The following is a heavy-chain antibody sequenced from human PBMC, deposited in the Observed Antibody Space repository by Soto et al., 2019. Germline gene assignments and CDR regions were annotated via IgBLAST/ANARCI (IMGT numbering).Heavy chain of an antibody. CDR2: ISSSSRTI. Sequence: GGARRLSCAASGFNFSSYSMNRVRQAPGKGLEWVSYISSSSRTIYYADSVKGRFTISRDNAKNSLYLQMNSLRDEDTAVYYCARDSGVGATTRYYGMDVWGQGTTVTVSS. J-gene: IGHJ6*02. D-gene: IGHD1-26*01. CDR3: ARDSGVGATTRYYGMDV. V-gene: IGHV3-48*02. CDR1: GFNFSSYS.